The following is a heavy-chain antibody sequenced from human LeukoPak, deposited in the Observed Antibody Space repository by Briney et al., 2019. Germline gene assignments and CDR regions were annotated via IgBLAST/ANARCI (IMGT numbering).Heavy chain of an antibody. V-gene: IGHV4-4*07. Sequence: SETLSLTCSVSGVSISSYYWSWIRQPAGKRPEWIGRVYSTGRASYNPSLQSRVSMSVELPKREFSLKLTSVTAADTAIYYCARDRSTDILAMITSGSYFDSWGQGLLVTVSS. J-gene: IGHJ4*02. CDR1: GVSISSYY. CDR3: ARDRSTDILAMITSGSYFDS. D-gene: IGHD5-12*01. CDR2: VYSTGRA.